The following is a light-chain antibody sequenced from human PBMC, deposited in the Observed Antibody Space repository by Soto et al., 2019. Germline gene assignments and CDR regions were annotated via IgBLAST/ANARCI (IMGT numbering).Light chain of an antibody. CDR3: SSYSSTDTLYV. CDR1: RSDIGSYNY. V-gene: IGLV2-14*01. Sequence: QSALTQPASVSGSPRQSITISCTGTRSDIGSYNYVSWYQVHPDKAPKLIIYEVTSRPSGVSDRFSGSKSGNTASLIISGLQAEDEAHYYCSSYSSTDTLYVFGTGTKVTVL. J-gene: IGLJ1*01. CDR2: EVT.